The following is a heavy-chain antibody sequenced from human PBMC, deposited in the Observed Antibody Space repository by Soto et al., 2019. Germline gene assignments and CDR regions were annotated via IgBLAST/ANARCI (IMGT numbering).Heavy chain of an antibody. D-gene: IGHD1-26*01. CDR1: GYSFTSYW. CDR3: ARHGLVGATKNAFDI. Sequence: GESLKISCKGSGYSFTSYWIGWVRQMPGKGLEWMGIIYPGDSDTRYSPSFQGQVTISADKSISTAYLQWSSLKASDTAMYYCARHGLVGATKNAFDIWGQGTMVTVSS. CDR2: IYPGDSDT. J-gene: IGHJ3*02. V-gene: IGHV5-51*01.